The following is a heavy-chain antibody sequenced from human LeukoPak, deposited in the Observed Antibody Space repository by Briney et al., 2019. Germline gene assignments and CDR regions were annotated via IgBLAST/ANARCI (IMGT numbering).Heavy chain of an antibody. D-gene: IGHD6-13*01. J-gene: IGHJ4*02. CDR3: ARQPAAGNGYVDY. V-gene: IGHV5-51*01. CDR2: NYPGDSDI. CDR1: GYSFTRYW. Sequence: GESLKSSCKGSGYSFTRYWMGWVGQVPGKGMEWMGINYPGDSDIRYSTYFQCQVTISAEESSSTAYLQWSSLKASGIAMYYCARQPAAGNGYVDYWGQGTLVTVSS.